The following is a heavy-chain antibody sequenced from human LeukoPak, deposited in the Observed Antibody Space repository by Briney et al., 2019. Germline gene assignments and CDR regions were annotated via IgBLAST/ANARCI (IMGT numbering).Heavy chain of an antibody. D-gene: IGHD5-12*01. CDR1: GGSISSYY. CDR3: ASGWLRTQFDY. CDR2: IYYSGST. V-gene: IGHV4-59*12. J-gene: IGHJ4*02. Sequence: SETLSLTCTVSGGSISSYYWSWIRQPPGKGLEWIGYIYYSGSTNYNPPLKSRVTMSVDTSKNQFSLKLSSVTAADTAVYYCASGWLRTQFDYWGQGTLVTVSS.